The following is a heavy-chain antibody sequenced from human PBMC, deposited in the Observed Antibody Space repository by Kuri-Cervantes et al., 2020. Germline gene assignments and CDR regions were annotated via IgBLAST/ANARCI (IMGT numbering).Heavy chain of an antibody. CDR1: GYTFTSYD. CDR2: INRNSGNT. V-gene: IGHV1-8*01. D-gene: IGHD2-21*02. CDR3: ARGGGVTGGYFDL. Sequence: ASVKVSCKASGYTFTSYDINWVRQATGQGLEWTGWINRNSGNTGYAQKFQGRVTMTRNTSISTAYMELRSLRPDDAAVYCCARGGGVTGGYFDLWGRGTLVTVSS. J-gene: IGHJ2*01.